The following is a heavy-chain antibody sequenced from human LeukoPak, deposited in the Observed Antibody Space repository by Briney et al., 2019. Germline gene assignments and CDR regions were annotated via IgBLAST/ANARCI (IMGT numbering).Heavy chain of an antibody. Sequence: PSETLSLTCTVSGDSISTYFWSWIRQPAGKGLEWIGRIFTSGSTNYNPSLQSRVTMSVDTSKNQFSLKLSSVTAADTAIYYCARMKYYYDSWYFDYWGQGALVTVSS. CDR3: ARMKYYYDSWYFDY. V-gene: IGHV4-4*07. CDR2: IFTSGST. CDR1: GDSISTYF. D-gene: IGHD3-10*01. J-gene: IGHJ4*02.